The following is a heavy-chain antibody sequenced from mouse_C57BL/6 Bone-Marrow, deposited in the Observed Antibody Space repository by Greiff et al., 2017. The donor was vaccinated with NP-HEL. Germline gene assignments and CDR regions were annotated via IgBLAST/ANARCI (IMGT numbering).Heavy chain of an antibody. CDR3: ARDARYYGPFAY. CDR1: GFTFSDFY. Sequence: EVKLVESGGGLVQSGRSLRLSCATSGFTFSDFYMEWVRQAPGKGLEWIAASRNKANDYTTEYSASVKGRFIVSRDTSQSILYLQMNALRAEDTAIYYCARDARYYGPFAYWGQGTLVTVSA. V-gene: IGHV7-1*01. D-gene: IGHD1-1*01. CDR2: SRNKANDYTT. J-gene: IGHJ3*01.